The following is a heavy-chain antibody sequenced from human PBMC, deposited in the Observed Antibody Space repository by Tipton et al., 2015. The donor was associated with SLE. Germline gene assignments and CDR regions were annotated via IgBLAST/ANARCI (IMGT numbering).Heavy chain of an antibody. J-gene: IGHJ5*02. CDR2: IYYSGST. CDR3: ASHTGGAEGWFDP. D-gene: IGHD3-10*01. CDR1: GGSISSYY. V-gene: IGHV4-39*07. Sequence: LRLSCTVSGGSISSYYWGWIRQPPGKGLEWIGSIYYSGSTYYNPSLKSRVTISVDTSKNQFSLKLSSVTAADTAVYYCASHTGGAEGWFDPWGQGTLVTVSS.